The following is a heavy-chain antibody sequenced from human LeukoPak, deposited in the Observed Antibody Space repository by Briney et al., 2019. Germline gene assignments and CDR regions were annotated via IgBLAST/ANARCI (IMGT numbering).Heavy chain of an antibody. V-gene: IGHV4-4*07. J-gene: IGHJ4*02. CDR1: GGSISSYH. CDR2: IYSSGRT. Sequence: SETLSLTCTVSGGSISSYHWSWIRQPAGKGLEWIGHIYSSGRTNYNPSLESRVTMSVDTSKYQFSVKLYSVTAADTAVYYCARDRDNFWSGYYFFDYWGQGTLVTVSS. CDR3: ARDRDNFWSGYYFFDY. D-gene: IGHD3-3*01.